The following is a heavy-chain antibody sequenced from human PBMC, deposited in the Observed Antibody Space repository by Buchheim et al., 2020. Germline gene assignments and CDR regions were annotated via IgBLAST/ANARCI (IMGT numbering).Heavy chain of an antibody. CDR2: ISGSGGST. CDR1: GFTFSSYA. V-gene: IGHV3-23*01. Sequence: EVQLLESGGGLVQPGGSLRLSCAASGFTFSSYAMSWVRQAPGKGLEWVSAISGSGGSTYYADSVKGRFTISRANSKKPLYLQMNSLRAEDTAVYYCAKGAPVLLWFGETNRQLRFDPWGQGTL. CDR3: AKGAPVLLWFGETNRQLRFDP. J-gene: IGHJ5*02. D-gene: IGHD3-10*01.